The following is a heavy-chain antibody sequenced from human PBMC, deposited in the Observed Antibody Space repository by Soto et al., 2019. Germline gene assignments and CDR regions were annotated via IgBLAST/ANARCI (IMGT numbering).Heavy chain of an antibody. CDR3: AGPALRFFPPEGYGMDV. CDR1: GFTFSSYW. J-gene: IGHJ6*02. V-gene: IGHV3-7*05. CDR2: IKQDGSEK. Sequence: GGSLRLSCAASGFTFSSYWMSWVRQAPGKGLEWVANIKQDGSEKYYVDSVKGRFTISRDNAKNSLYLQMNSLRAEDTAVYYCAGPALRFFPPEGYGMDVWGQGTTVTVSS.